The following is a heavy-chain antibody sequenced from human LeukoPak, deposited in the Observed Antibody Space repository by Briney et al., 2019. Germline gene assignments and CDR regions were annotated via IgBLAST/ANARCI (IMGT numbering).Heavy chain of an antibody. CDR3: ARVSTVGYYYYGMDV. V-gene: IGHV3-66*02. CDR1: GFNVSSNY. D-gene: IGHD4-23*01. Sequence: PWRSLRLSCADSGFNVSSNYLNCVRPAPGYWLDSVSVIYSGGSTYYADSVKGRFTISRDNSKNTLYLQMNSLRAEDTAVYYCARVSTVGYYYYGMDVWGQGTTVTVSS. J-gene: IGHJ6*02. CDR2: IYSGGST.